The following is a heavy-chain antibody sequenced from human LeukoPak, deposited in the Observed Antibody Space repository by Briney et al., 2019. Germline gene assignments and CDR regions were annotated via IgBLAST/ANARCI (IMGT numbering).Heavy chain of an antibody. Sequence: SETLSLTCTVPGGSINSYYWSWIRQPAGKGLDWIGRINTSGSTNYNPSLKSRVTMSVDTSKNQFSLKLSSVTAADTAVYYCARGGSYSSGWHIYYFDYWGQGTLVTVSS. J-gene: IGHJ4*02. CDR1: GGSINSYY. CDR3: ARGGSYSSGWHIYYFDY. CDR2: INTSGST. D-gene: IGHD6-19*01. V-gene: IGHV4-4*07.